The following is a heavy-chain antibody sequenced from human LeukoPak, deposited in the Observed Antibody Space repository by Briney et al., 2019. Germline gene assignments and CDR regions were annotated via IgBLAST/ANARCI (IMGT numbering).Heavy chain of an antibody. J-gene: IGHJ5*02. CDR3: ARGYCSSTSCQLDP. D-gene: IGHD2-2*01. CDR2: MNPNSGNT. CDR1: GYTFTSYD. Sequence: ASVKVSCKASGYTFTSYDINWVRQATGQGLEWMGWMNPNSGNTGYAQKFQGRVAMTRNTSISTAYMELSSLRSEDTAVYYCARGYCSSTSCQLDPWGQGTLVTVSS. V-gene: IGHV1-8*01.